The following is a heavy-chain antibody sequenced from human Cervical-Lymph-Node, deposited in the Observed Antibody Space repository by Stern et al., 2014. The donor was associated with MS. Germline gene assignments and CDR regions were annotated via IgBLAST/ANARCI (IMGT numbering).Heavy chain of an antibody. Sequence: QVQLQQWGAGLLQPSETLSLTCAVYAGPFSGFFWTWIRRTPGKGAEWIGEINHSGITKYNPSLTSRVTISVDTSKNQCSLKLTSVTAADTAMYYCVLSLSLTTRTFDYWGQGALLTVSS. D-gene: IGHD1-1*01. CDR2: INHSGIT. CDR1: AGPFSGFF. CDR3: VLSLSLTTRTFDY. V-gene: IGHV4-34*01. J-gene: IGHJ4*02.